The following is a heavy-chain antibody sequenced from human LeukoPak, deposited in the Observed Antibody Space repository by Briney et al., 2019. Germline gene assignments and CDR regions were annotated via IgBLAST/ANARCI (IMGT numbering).Heavy chain of an antibody. Sequence: GGSLRLSCAASGFTFSSYGMHWVRQAPGKGLEWVAVIWYDGSNKYYADSVKGRFTISRDNSKNTLYLQMNSLRAEDTAVYYCARDPDIVVVPAASVGYYYYYGMDVWGQGTTVTVS. CDR1: GFTFSSYG. V-gene: IGHV3-33*01. CDR3: ARDPDIVVVPAASVGYYYYYGMDV. D-gene: IGHD2-2*01. J-gene: IGHJ6*02. CDR2: IWYDGSNK.